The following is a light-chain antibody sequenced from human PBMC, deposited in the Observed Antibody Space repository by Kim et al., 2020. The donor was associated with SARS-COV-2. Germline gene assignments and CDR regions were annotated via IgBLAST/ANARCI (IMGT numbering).Light chain of an antibody. CDR1: QHINSDY. J-gene: IGKJ1*01. CDR2: GAS. CDR3: QHYGTSPWT. Sequence: YPGGRATLSCRASQHINSDYLAWYQQKPGQAPRLLIYGASSRASGIPDTFSGSGSGTDFTLTISRLEPEDFAVYYCQHYGTSPWTFGQGTKVDIK. V-gene: IGKV3-20*01.